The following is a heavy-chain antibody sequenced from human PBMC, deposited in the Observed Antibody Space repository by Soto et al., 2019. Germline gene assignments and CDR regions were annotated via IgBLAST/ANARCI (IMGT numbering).Heavy chain of an antibody. CDR3: ARSSGGSGKLWNYYGMDV. D-gene: IGHD3-10*01. CDR1: GYTFSSYS. J-gene: IGHJ6*02. CDR2: ISSGSSYI. V-gene: IGHV3-21*06. Sequence: VQLVQSGAEVKKPGASVKVSCKASGYTFSSYSMNWVRQAPGKGLEWVSSISSGSSYIYYADSVKGRFTISRDNAKNSLYLQMNSLRAEDTAVYYCARSSGGSGKLWNYYGMDVWGQGTTVTVSS.